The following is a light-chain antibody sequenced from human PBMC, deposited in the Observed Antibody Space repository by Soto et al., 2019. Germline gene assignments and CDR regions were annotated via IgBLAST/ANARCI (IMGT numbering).Light chain of an antibody. CDR2: EVS. Sequence: QSALTQPASVSASPGQSITISCTGTSSDVGGYDLVSWYQQRPGKAPKLMIYEVSNRPSGVSNRFSGSKSGNTASLTISGLQAEDEADYYCSSYPSSSTYVFGTGTKLTVL. CDR1: SSDVGGYDL. CDR3: SSYPSSSTYV. J-gene: IGLJ1*01. V-gene: IGLV2-14*02.